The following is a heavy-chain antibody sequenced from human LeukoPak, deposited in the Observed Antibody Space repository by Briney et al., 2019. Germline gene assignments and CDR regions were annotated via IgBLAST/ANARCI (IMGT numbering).Heavy chain of an antibody. CDR2: ISSSYSTYI. J-gene: IGHJ4*02. V-gene: IGHV3-21*01. D-gene: IGHD6-19*01. Sequence: PGGSLRLSCAASGFTFSSYSMNWVRQAPGKGLEWVSSISSSYSTYIYYADSLKGRFTISRDNAKNSLYLQMNSLRVEDTAVYYCARDMSGGWYSNFDYWGQGTLVTVSS. CDR3: ARDMSGGWYSNFDY. CDR1: GFTFSSYS.